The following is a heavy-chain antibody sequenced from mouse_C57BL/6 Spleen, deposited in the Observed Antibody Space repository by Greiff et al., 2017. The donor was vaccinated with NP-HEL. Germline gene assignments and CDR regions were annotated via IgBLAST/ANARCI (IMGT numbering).Heavy chain of an antibody. D-gene: IGHD2-3*01. CDR3: ARTFDGYYSFDY. Sequence: VQLKESGPELVKPGASVKISCKASGYSFTGYYMNWVKQSPEKSLEWIGEINPSTGGTTYNQKFKAKATLTVDKSSSTAYMQLKSLTSEDSAVYYCARTFDGYYSFDYWGQSTTLTVSS. CDR1: GYSFTGYY. V-gene: IGHV1-42*01. J-gene: IGHJ2*01. CDR2: INPSTGGT.